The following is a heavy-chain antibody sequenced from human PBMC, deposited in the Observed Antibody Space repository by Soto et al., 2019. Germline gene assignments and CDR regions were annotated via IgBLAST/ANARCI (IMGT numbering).Heavy chain of an antibody. V-gene: IGHV3-64D*08. Sequence: PGGSVRLSCSASGVSFSDHSMHWVRRAPGKGLEYVAAVGRHGEGAYYADSVKGRFTISRDNSKNTLYLQMSNLRLDDTALYYCVNDLHTNISQYSDYWGQGALVTVSS. J-gene: IGHJ4*02. D-gene: IGHD2-15*01. CDR3: VNDLHTNISQYSDY. CDR1: GVSFSDHS. CDR2: VGRHGEGA.